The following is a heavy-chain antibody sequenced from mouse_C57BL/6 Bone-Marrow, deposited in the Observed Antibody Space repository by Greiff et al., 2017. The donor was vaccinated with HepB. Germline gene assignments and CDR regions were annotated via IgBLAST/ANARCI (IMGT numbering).Heavy chain of an antibody. CDR2: IDPENGDT. V-gene: IGHV14-4*01. J-gene: IGHJ3*01. CDR3: TTDDSFAY. CDR1: GFNIKDDY. D-gene: IGHD2-4*01. Sequence: VQLQQSGAELVRPEASVKLSCTASGFNIKDDYMHWVKQRPEQGLEWIGWIDPENGDTEYASKFQGKATITADTSSNTAYLQLSSLTSEDTAVYYCTTDDSFAYWGQGTLVTVSA.